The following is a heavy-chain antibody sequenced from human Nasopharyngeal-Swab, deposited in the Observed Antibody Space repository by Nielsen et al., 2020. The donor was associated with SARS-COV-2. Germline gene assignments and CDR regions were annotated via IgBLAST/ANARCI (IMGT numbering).Heavy chain of an antibody. J-gene: IGHJ4*02. CDR2: ISGSGGST. CDR3: AKESRRLLWFGEARGY. CDR1: GFTFSSYA. Sequence: GGSLRLSCAASGFTFSSYAMSWVRQAPGKGLEWVSAISGSGGSTYYADSVKGRFTISRDNSKNTLYLQMNSLRAEDTAVYYCAKESRRLLWFGEARGYWGQGTLVTVS. D-gene: IGHD3-10*01. V-gene: IGHV3-23*01.